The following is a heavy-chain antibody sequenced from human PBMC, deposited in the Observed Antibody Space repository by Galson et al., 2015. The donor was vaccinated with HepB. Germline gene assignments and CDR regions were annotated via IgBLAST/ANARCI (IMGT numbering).Heavy chain of an antibody. Sequence: SLRLSCAASGFTFSVYWMTWVRQAPGKGLEWVASIKEDSSEKYILDSVKGRFTLSRDNARNSLYLQINNLRPEDTAVYYCARVDTPMSHDAFDIWGQGTMVTVPS. CDR3: ARVDTPMSHDAFDI. CDR1: GFTFSVYW. D-gene: IGHD5-18*01. CDR2: IKEDSSEK. J-gene: IGHJ3*02. V-gene: IGHV3-7*01.